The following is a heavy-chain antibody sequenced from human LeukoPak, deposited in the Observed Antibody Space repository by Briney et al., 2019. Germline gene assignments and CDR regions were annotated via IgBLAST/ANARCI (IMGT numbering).Heavy chain of an antibody. V-gene: IGHV3-30*02. J-gene: IGHJ4*02. CDR2: IRYDGSNK. CDR1: GFTFSSYW. CDR3: AKNYYDTSGYYQYYFDY. Sequence: GGSLRLSCAASGFTFSSYWMHWVRQAPGKGLVWVAFIRYDGSNKYYADSVKGRFTISRDNSKNTLYLQMNSLRAEDTALYYCAKNYYDTSGYYQYYFDYWGQGTLVTVSS. D-gene: IGHD3-22*01.